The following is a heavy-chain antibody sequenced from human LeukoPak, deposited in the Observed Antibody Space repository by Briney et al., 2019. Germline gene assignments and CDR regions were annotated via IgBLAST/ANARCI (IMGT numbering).Heavy chain of an antibody. J-gene: IGHJ4*02. Sequence: GGTLRLSCSASGFTFSNYAMHWVRQGPGKGLEYVSAISSNGGSTYYADSLKGRFTISRDNSQNTLYLQMSSLRAEDTAVYYCVKDPSDDYGSGTYYSGFEHWGQGTLVTVSS. D-gene: IGHD3-10*01. CDR3: VKDPSDDYGSGTYYSGFEH. CDR1: GFTFSNYA. CDR2: ISSNGGST. V-gene: IGHV3-64D*06.